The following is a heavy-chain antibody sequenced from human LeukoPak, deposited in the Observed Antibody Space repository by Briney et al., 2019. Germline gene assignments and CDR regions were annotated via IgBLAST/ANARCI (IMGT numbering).Heavy chain of an antibody. V-gene: IGHV5-51*01. CDR2: IYPGDSDT. D-gene: IGHD2-21*02. J-gene: IGHJ3*02. CDR1: GYIFTNYW. CDR3: AILFSPPYCGGDPCAFDI. Sequence: GESLKISCKGSGYIFTNYWIGWVRQLPEKGLEWMGIIYPGDSDTRYIPSFQGQVTISVDKSISTAYLQWSSLKASDTAMYYCAILFSPPYCGGDPCAFDIWGQGTMVTVSS.